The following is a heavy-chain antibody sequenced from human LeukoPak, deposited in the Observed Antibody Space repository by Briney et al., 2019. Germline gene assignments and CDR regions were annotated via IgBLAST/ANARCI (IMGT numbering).Heavy chain of an antibody. CDR2: INPNNGGT. V-gene: IGHV1-2*02. J-gene: IGHJ4*02. CDR1: GYTFTVYY. CDR3: ARDWSGGAAAVYY. D-gene: IGHD6-13*01. Sequence: GASVTVSFKSSGYTFTVYYMHWVRQAPGQGLEWMGWINPNNGGTNYAQKFQGRVTMTRDTSINTAYMELSRLRSDDTAVYYCARDWSGGAAAVYYWGQGTLVTVSS.